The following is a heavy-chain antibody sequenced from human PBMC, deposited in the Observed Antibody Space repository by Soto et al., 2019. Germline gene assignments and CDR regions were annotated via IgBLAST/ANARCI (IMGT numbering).Heavy chain of an antibody. CDR2: ISGSGGST. D-gene: IGHD3-10*01. CDR3: AKAPLWFGELSSWFDP. V-gene: IGHV3-23*01. Sequence: GGSLRLSCAASGFTFSSYAMSWVRQAPGKGLEWVSAISGSGGSTYYADSVKGRFTISRDNSKNTLYLQMNSLRAEDTAVYYCAKAPLWFGELSSWFDPWGQGTLVTV. CDR1: GFTFSSYA. J-gene: IGHJ5*02.